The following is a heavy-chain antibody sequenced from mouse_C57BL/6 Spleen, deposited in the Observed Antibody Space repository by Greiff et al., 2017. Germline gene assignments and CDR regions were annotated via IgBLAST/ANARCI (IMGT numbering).Heavy chain of an antibody. CDR1: GYAFSSYW. CDR3: ARGGVAHWYFDV. D-gene: IGHD1-3*01. J-gene: IGHJ1*03. CDR2: IYPGDGDT. Sequence: VQLQQSGAELVKPGASVKISCKASGYAFSSYWMNWVKQRPGKGLEWIGQIYPGDGDTNYNGKFKGKATLTADKSSSTAYMQLSSLTSEDSAVYFCARGGVAHWYFDVWGTGTTVTVSS. V-gene: IGHV1-80*01.